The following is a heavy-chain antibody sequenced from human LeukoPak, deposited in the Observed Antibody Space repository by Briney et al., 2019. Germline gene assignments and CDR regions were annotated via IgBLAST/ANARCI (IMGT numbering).Heavy chain of an antibody. CDR2: SWYDGSNK. CDR3: ARDLGYTSGHPFDF. CDR1: GFTFSSYG. J-gene: IGHJ4*02. V-gene: IGHV3-33*01. D-gene: IGHD6-19*01. Sequence: GGFLRLSCAPSGFTFSSYGMHWARQAPGKGLECVALSWYDGSNKYFADSVKGRFTISRDNADNTLYLQMNSLRAEDTAVYYCARDLGYTSGHPFDFWGQGTLVTVSS.